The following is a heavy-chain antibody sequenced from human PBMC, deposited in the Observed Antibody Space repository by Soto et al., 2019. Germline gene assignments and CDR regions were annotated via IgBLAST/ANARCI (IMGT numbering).Heavy chain of an antibody. D-gene: IGHD4-4*01. CDR3: AKDPNGNYVGGFEM. CDR2: INSDGSST. V-gene: IGHV3-74*01. CDR1: GFTFSSYW. J-gene: IGHJ3*02. Sequence: GGSLRLSCAASGFTFSSYWMHWVRQGPGKGLVWVSHINSDGSSTTYADSVEGRFTISRDNFRDTLSLHMSSLRAEDTAVYYCAKDPNGNYVGGFEMCGQGTLVTVSS.